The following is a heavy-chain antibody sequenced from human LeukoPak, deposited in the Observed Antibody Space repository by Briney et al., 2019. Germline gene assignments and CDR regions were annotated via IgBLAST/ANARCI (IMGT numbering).Heavy chain of an antibody. Sequence: SETLSLTCTVSGGSISSSSYYWGWIRQPPGKGLEWIGSIYYSGSTYYNPSLKSRVTISVDTSKNQFSLKLSSVTAADTAVYYCARDRGYSSSWYDGGGAFDIWGQGTMVTVSS. V-gene: IGHV4-39*07. J-gene: IGHJ3*02. D-gene: IGHD6-13*01. CDR1: GGSISSSSYY. CDR3: ARDRGYSSSWYDGGGAFDI. CDR2: IYYSGST.